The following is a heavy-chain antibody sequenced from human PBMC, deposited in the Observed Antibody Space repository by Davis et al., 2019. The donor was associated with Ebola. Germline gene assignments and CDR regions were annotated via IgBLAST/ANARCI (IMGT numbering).Heavy chain of an antibody. CDR1: GYTFTSYD. CDR3: ARSESGWPYYYYYGMDV. Sequence: ASVKVSCKASGYTFTSYDINWVRQATGQGLEWMGWMNPNSGNTGYAQKFQGRVTMTRNTSISTAYMELSSLRSEDTAVYYCARSESGWPYYYYYGMDVWGQGTTVTVSS. CDR2: MNPNSGNT. V-gene: IGHV1-8*01. D-gene: IGHD6-19*01. J-gene: IGHJ6*02.